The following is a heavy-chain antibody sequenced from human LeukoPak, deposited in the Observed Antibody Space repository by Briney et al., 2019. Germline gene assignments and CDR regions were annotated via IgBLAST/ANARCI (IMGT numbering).Heavy chain of an antibody. J-gene: IGHJ4*02. V-gene: IGHV3-33*08. D-gene: IGHD6-19*01. CDR3: ARTRYNSGGGDY. Sequence: PGGSLRLSCEASGFTFSSYGMHWVRQAPGKGLEWVAVIWYDGTNKYYADSVEGRFTISRDNSKNTLYLQMNSLRAEDTAVYYCARTRYNSGGGDYWGQGTPVTVSP. CDR2: IWYDGTNK. CDR1: GFTFSSYG.